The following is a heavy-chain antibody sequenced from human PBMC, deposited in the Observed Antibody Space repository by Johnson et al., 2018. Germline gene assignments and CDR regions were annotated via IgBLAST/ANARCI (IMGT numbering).Heavy chain of an antibody. CDR2: VYYSGTT. CDR1: GGSISSYY. Sequence: QVQLQESGPGLVKPSETLSLTCSVSGGSISSYYWSWIRQPPGKGLEWIGNVYYSGTTYYNPSLKSRVTVSLDKPKGQFSLKVKSVPAADTAVYYCARALAGDSSYFFDSWGQGALVAVSS. V-gene: IGHV4-59*04. J-gene: IGHJ4*02. D-gene: IGHD4-17*01. CDR3: ARALAGDSSYFFDS.